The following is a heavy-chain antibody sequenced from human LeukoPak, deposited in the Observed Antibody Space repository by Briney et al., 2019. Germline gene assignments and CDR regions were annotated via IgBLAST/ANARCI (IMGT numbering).Heavy chain of an antibody. CDR1: GASISSNNW. D-gene: IGHD1-1*01. Sequence: SETLSLTCAVSGASISSNNWWGWVRQPPGKGLGRIGEIYHSGSPNYNPSLKSRVTISVDKSRNHFSLNLSSVTAADTAVYYCARVNINNWHSCDYWGQGTLVTVSS. CDR2: IYHSGSP. CDR3: ARVNINNWHSCDY. J-gene: IGHJ4*02. V-gene: IGHV4-4*02.